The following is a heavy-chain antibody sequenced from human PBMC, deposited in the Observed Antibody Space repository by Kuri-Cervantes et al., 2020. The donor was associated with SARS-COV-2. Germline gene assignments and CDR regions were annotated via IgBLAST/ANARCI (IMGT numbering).Heavy chain of an antibody. CDR3: ASLGGTSWHDY. V-gene: IGHV3-21*01. Sequence: GGSLRLSCAASGFTFSSYSMNWVRQAPGKGPEWVSSISSSSSYIYYADSVKGRFTISRDNAKNSLYLQMNSLRTEDTAVYYCASLGGTSWHDYWGQGTLVTVSS. J-gene: IGHJ4*02. CDR2: ISSSSSYI. CDR1: GFTFSSYS. D-gene: IGHD2-2*01.